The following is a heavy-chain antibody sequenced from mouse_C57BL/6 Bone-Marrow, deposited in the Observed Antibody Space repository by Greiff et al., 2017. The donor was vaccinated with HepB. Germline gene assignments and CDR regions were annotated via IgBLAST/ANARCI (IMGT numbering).Heavy chain of an antibody. CDR3: ARDYGSSSYYAMDY. CDR1: GYTFTSYW. CDR2: IHPSDSDT. D-gene: IGHD1-1*01. V-gene: IGHV1-74*01. Sequence: QVQLQQPGAELVKPGASVKVSCKASGYTFTSYWMHWVKQRPGQGLEWIGRIHPSDSDTNYNQKFKGKATLTADTSSNTAYLQLSSLTSEDTAIYYCARDYGSSSYYAMDYWGQGTSVTVSS. J-gene: IGHJ4*01.